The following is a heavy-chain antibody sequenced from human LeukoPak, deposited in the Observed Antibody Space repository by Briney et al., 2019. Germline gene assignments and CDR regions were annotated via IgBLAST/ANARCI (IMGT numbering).Heavy chain of an antibody. D-gene: IGHD6-19*01. CDR3: AKDQDYQLAVAGTRIDY. Sequence: GGSLRLSCAASGFSFSTYWMSWVRQTPEKGLEFVANIKQDGSVKNYMDSLKGRSTISRDSAKNSLYLQMNSLRAEDTALYYCAKDQDYQLAVAGTRIDYWGQGTLVTVSS. J-gene: IGHJ4*02. CDR2: IKQDGSVK. CDR1: GFSFSTYW. V-gene: IGHV3-7*03.